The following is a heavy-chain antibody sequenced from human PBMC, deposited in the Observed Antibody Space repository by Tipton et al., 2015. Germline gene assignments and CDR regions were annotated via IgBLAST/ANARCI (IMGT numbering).Heavy chain of an antibody. CDR1: GFTFTTYG. CDR2: IWYDAGNK. Sequence: SLRLSCAASGFTFTTYGMHWVRQAQEKGLEWESFIWYDAGNKYYADSVKGRFTISRDNSKSTLYLQMNNLRAEDTSVYYCARDQWIQLWLRYCYYGMDVWCQWTTVTVSS. D-gene: IGHD5-18*01. V-gene: IGHV3-33*01. CDR3: ARDQWIQLWLRYCYYGMDV. J-gene: IGHJ6*02.